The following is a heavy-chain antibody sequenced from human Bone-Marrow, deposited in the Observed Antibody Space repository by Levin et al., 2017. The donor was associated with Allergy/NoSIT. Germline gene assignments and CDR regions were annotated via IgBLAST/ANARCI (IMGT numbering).Heavy chain of an antibody. CDR2: ISYSGAT. D-gene: IGHD4-17*01. CDR1: GGSVRGENYY. Sequence: SETLSLTCSVSGGSVRGENYYWSWIRQPPGKRLEWIGYISYSGATTYSPSLESRVTISLGASENHFSLRLSSLTAADTAVYFCARDHGDSSDAFAIWGQGTMVTVSS. CDR3: ARDHGDSSDAFAI. J-gene: IGHJ3*02. V-gene: IGHV4-61*03.